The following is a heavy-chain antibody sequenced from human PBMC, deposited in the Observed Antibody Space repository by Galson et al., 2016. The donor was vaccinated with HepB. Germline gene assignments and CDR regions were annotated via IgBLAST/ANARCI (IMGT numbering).Heavy chain of an antibody. V-gene: IGHV3-23*01. CDR1: GFTFSSYA. J-gene: IGHJ4*02. CDR3: AKGTLPYCSGGTCYPLDY. D-gene: IGHD2-15*01. Sequence: SLRLSCAASGFTFSSYAMIWARQAPGKGLEWLSVITDSGDNSFHAVSVRGRFTISRDNSKNRLYLQMNSLRVEDPAVSYCAKGTLPYCSGGTCYPLDYWGQGTLVTVSS. CDR2: ITDSGDNS.